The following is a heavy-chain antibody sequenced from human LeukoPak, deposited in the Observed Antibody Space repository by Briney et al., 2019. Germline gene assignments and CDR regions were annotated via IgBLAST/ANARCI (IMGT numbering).Heavy chain of an antibody. Sequence: ASVTVSCTVSGYTLTELSMHWVRQAPGKGLEWMGGFDNEDGETIYAQKFQGRVTMTEDTSTDTAYMELRSLRSEDTAVYYCATGNYYDTSRYYQVYFDYWGQGTLVTVSS. V-gene: IGHV1-24*01. CDR2: FDNEDGET. J-gene: IGHJ4*02. D-gene: IGHD3-22*01. CDR3: ATGNYYDTSRYYQVYFDY. CDR1: GYTLTELS.